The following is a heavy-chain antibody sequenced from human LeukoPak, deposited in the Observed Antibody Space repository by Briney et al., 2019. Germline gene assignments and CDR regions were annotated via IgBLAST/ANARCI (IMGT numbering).Heavy chain of an antibody. D-gene: IGHD3-22*01. Sequence: SETLSLTCTVSGDSINGFYWSWIRQPPGKGLEWIGYIFYSGSTNYNPSLKSRVTISVDTSKNQFSLKLSSVTAADAAVYYCARGLSSGYYKPWGQGTLVTVSS. CDR3: ARGLSSGYYKP. CDR1: GDSINGFY. V-gene: IGHV4-59*01. CDR2: IFYSGST. J-gene: IGHJ4*02.